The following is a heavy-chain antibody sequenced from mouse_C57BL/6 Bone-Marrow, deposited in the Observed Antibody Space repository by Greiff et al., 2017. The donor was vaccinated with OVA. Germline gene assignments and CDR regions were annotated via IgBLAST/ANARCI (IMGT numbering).Heavy chain of an antibody. CDR1: GFNIKDYY. J-gene: IGHJ3*01. Sequence: VQLQQSGAELVKPGASVKLSCTASGFNIKDYYMHWVKQRTEQGLEWIGRIDPEDGETKYAPKFQGKATIPADTSSKPAYLQLRSLTSEDTAVYDCASFYYGYDGGVAYWGQGTLVTVSA. CDR3: ASFYYGYDGGVAY. D-gene: IGHD2-2*01. V-gene: IGHV14-2*01. CDR2: IDPEDGET.